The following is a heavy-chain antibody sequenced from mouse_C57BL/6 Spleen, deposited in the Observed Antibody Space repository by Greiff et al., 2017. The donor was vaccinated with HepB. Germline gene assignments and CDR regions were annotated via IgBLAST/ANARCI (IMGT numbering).Heavy chain of an antibody. V-gene: IGHV1-4*01. Sequence: LVESGAELARPGASVKMSCKASGYTFTSYTMHWVKQRPGQGLEWIGYINPSSGYTKYNQKFKDKATLTADKSSSTAYMQLSSLTSEDSAVYYCARVTTVVAHFDYWGQGTTLTVSS. CDR3: ARVTTVVAHFDY. J-gene: IGHJ2*01. CDR1: GYTFTSYT. CDR2: INPSSGYT. D-gene: IGHD1-1*01.